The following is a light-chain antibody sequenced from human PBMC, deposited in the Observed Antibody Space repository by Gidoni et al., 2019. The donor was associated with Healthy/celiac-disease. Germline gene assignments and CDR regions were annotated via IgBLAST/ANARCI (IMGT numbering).Light chain of an antibody. Sequence: ELVLTQSPGTLSLPPGERATLSCRASHSVSSSYLGWYQQKPGQAPRLLIYGASTRATGIPDRFSGSGSGTDFTRTITSLEPEDFAVYYCQQYDSSMGYTFGQGTKLEIK. V-gene: IGKV3-20*01. CDR1: HSVSSSY. CDR2: GAS. CDR3: QQYDSSMGYT. J-gene: IGKJ2*01.